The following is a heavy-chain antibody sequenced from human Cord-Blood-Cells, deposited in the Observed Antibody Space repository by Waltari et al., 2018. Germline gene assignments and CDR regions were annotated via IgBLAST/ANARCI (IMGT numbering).Heavy chain of an antibody. Sequence: LEWMGWINPNSGGTNYAQKFQGRVTMTRDTSISTAYMELSRLRSDDTAVYYCARGTGRWGTNAFDIWGQGTMVTVSS. CDR2: INPNSGGT. J-gene: IGHJ3*02. CDR3: ARGTGRWGTNAFDI. D-gene: IGHD3-16*01. V-gene: IGHV1-2*02.